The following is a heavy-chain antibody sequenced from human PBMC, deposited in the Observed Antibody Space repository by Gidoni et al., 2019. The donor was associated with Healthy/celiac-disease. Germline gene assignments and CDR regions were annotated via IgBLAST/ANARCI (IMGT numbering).Heavy chain of an antibody. V-gene: IGHV1-58*02. D-gene: IGHD3-22*01. CDR3: AADSDDSSSYSAFDI. CDR2: IVVGRGNT. CDR1: GIRFTSSA. Sequence: QIQLVQSGPELKKPGPSVVVSSKAPGIRFTSSAMQWVRQARGQRLEWIGWIVVGRGNTNYAQKFQERVTITRDMSTSTAYMELSSLRSEDTAVYYCAADSDDSSSYSAFDIWGQGTMVTVSS. J-gene: IGHJ3*02.